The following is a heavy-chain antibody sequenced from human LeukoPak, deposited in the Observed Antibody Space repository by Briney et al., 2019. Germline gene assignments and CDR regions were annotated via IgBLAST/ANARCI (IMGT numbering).Heavy chain of an antibody. CDR3: ATDLEPSMVRGVFDI. Sequence: PTASVKVSCKVSGYTLTELSMHWVRQAPGKGLEWMGGFDPEDGETIYAQKFQGRVTMTEDTSTDTAYMELSSLRSEDTAVYYCATDLEPSMVRGVFDIWGQGTMVTVSS. J-gene: IGHJ3*02. V-gene: IGHV1-24*01. D-gene: IGHD3-10*01. CDR2: FDPEDGET. CDR1: GYTLTELS.